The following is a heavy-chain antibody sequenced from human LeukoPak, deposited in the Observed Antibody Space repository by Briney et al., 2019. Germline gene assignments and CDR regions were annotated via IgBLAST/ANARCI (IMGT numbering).Heavy chain of an antibody. CDR3: TRHSPDYYGSGSYPSIYDY. Sequence: GGSLRLSCAASGFTFRGSAMHWVRQASGKGLEWVGRIRSKANSYATAYAASVKGRFTISRDDSKNTAYLQINSLKTEDTAVYYCTRHSPDYYGSGSYPSIYDYWGQGTLVTVSS. D-gene: IGHD3-10*01. CDR2: IRSKANSYAT. CDR1: GFTFRGSA. J-gene: IGHJ4*02. V-gene: IGHV3-73*01.